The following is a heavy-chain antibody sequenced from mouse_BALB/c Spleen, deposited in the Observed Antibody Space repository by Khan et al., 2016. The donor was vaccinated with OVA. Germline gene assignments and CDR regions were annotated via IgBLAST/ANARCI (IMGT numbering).Heavy chain of an antibody. CDR3: AKCTPDYYSMDY. CDR1: GFSLTSYG. Sequence: QMQLEESGPGLVAPSQSLSITCTVSGFSLTSYGVSWVRQSPGKGLEWLGVIWGDGSTNYHSTLISRLIISKDNSKSQVFLKLTGLQTDDTATYYCAKCTPDYYSMDYWGQGTSVTVSS. V-gene: IGHV2-3*01. CDR2: IWGDGST. J-gene: IGHJ4*01.